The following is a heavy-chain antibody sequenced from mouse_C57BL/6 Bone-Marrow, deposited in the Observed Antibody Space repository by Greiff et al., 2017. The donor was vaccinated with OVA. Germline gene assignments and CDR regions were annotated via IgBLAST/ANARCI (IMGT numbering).Heavy chain of an antibody. V-gene: IGHV1-19*01. CDR1: GYTFTDYY. Sequence: EVKLQESGPVLVKPGASVKMSCKASGYTFTDYYMNWVKQSHGKSLEWIGVINPYNGGTSYNQKFKGKATLTVDKSSSTAYMELNSLTSEDSAVYYCARYYGSSYFHYYFDYWGQGTTLTVSS. D-gene: IGHD1-1*01. J-gene: IGHJ2*01. CDR2: INPYNGGT. CDR3: ARYYGSSYFHYYFDY.